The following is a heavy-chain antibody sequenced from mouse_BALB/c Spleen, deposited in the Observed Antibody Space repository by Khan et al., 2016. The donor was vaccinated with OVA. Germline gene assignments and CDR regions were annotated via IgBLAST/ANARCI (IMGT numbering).Heavy chain of an antibody. V-gene: IGHV3-2*02. D-gene: IGHD1-2*01. J-gene: IGHJ2*01. CDR1: GYSITSGYG. CDR3: ARTARIKY. Sequence: EVQLQESGPGLVKPSQSLSLTCTVTGYSITSGYGWNWIRQFPGNKLEWMGHISYSGSTNYHPSLKSRISITRDTSKNQFFLQLNSVTTEDTATYYCARTARIKYWGQGTTLTVSS. CDR2: ISYSGST.